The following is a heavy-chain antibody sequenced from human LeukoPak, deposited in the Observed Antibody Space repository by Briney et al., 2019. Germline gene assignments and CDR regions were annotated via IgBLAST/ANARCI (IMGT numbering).Heavy chain of an antibody. CDR3: ARAIVPAATGGWFDP. Sequence: ASVKVSCKASGGTFSSYAISWVRQAPGQGLEWMGRIIPILGIANYAQKFQGRATITADKSTSTAYMELSSPRSEDTAVYYCARAIVPAATGGWFDPWGQGTLVTVSS. D-gene: IGHD2-2*01. CDR2: IIPILGIA. V-gene: IGHV1-69*04. CDR1: GGTFSSYA. J-gene: IGHJ5*02.